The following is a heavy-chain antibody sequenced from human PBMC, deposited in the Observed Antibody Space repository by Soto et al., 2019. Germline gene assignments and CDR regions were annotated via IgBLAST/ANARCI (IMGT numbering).Heavy chain of an antibody. CDR3: AKEPDV. Sequence: QVQLQESGPGLVKPSQTLSLTCTVSGASISSGGYYWTWIRQHPGEGLEWIGYIYYNGNTYYNPSLKIRVTMSLDTSKNQFSLNLSSVTAADTAVYYCAKEPDVWGQGTTVTVSS. J-gene: IGHJ6*02. CDR1: GASISSGGYY. CDR2: IYYNGNT. V-gene: IGHV4-31*03.